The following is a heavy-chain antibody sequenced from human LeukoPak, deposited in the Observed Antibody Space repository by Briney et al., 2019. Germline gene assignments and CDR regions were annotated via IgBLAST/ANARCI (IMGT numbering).Heavy chain of an antibody. D-gene: IGHD5-18*01. J-gene: IGHJ4*02. CDR2: IYYSGST. Sequence: PSETLSLTCTVSGGSISSSSYYWGWIRQPPGKGLEWIGSIYYSGSTYYNPSLKSRVTISVDTSKNQFSLKLSSVTAADTAVYYCARQVDTAMAAFDYWGQGTLVTVSS. CDR1: GGSISSSSYY. V-gene: IGHV4-39*01. CDR3: ARQVDTAMAAFDY.